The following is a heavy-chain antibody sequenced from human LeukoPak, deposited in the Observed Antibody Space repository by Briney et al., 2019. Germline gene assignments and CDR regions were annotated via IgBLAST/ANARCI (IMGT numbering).Heavy chain of an antibody. CDR1: GDSVSSNSAA. V-gene: IGHV6-1*01. Sequence: SQTLSLTCAISGDSVSSNSAAWNWIRQSPSRGLEWLGRTYYRSKWYNDYAVSVKSRITINPDTSKNQFSLQLNSVTPEDTAVYYCARDRGGGWFGDYEGYFDYWGQGTLVTVSS. D-gene: IGHD3-10*01. CDR3: ARDRGGGWFGDYEGYFDY. CDR2: TYYRSKWYN. J-gene: IGHJ4*02.